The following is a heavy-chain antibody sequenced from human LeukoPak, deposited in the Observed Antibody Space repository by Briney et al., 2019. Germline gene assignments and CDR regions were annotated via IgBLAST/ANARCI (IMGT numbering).Heavy chain of an antibody. J-gene: IGHJ5*02. CDR1: GCTFTSYY. Sequence: ASVKVSCKASGCTFTSYYMHWVRQAPGQGLEWMGIINPSGGSTSYAQKFQGRVTMTRDTSTSTAYMELSSLRSEDTAVYYCARDHPDYCSGGSCYSGYWFDPWGQGTLVTVSS. V-gene: IGHV1-46*01. CDR2: INPSGGST. CDR3: ARDHPDYCSGGSCYSGYWFDP. D-gene: IGHD2-15*01.